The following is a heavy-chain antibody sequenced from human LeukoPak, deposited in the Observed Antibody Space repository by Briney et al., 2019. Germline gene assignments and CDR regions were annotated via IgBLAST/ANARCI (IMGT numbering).Heavy chain of an antibody. CDR3: ARESITMVRGVMVY. J-gene: IGHJ4*02. CDR1: GFTFSSYW. V-gene: IGHV3-21*01. Sequence: GGSLRLSCAASGFTFSSYWMNWVRQAPGKGLEWVSSISSSSSYIYYADSVKGRFTISRDNAKNSLYLQMNSLRAEDTAVYYCARESITMVRGVMVYWGQGTLVTVSS. CDR2: ISSSSSYI. D-gene: IGHD3-10*01.